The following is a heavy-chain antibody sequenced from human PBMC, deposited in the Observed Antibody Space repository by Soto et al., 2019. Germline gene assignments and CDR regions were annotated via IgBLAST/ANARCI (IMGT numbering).Heavy chain of an antibody. J-gene: IGHJ4*02. CDR3: ASLYDFWSGMDH. V-gene: IGHV3-30-3*01. CDR2: ISYDGSNK. Sequence: QVQLVESGGGVVQPGRSLRLSCAASGFTFSSYAMHWVRQAPGKGLEWVAVISYDGSNKYYADSVKGRFTISRDNSKNTLYLQMNSLRAQDTAVYYCASLYDFWSGMDHWGQGSVVTVSS. CDR1: GFTFSSYA. D-gene: IGHD3-3*01.